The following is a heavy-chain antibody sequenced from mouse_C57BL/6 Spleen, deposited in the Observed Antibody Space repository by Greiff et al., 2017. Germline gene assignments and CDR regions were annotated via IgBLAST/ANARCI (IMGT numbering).Heavy chain of an antibody. V-gene: IGHV1-75*01. CDR2: IFPGSGST. Sequence: VQLQQSGPELVKPGASVKISCKASGYTFTDYCINWVQQRPGQGLEWIGWIFPGSGSTYYDEKFKGQATLTVDKSSRTAYMLLSSLTSEDSAVYYCAREYYGNYVRWGQGTLVTVSA. J-gene: IGHJ3*01. CDR3: AREYYGNYVR. D-gene: IGHD2-1*01. CDR1: GYTFTDYC.